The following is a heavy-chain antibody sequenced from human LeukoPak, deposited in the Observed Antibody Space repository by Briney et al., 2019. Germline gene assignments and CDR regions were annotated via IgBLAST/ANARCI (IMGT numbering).Heavy chain of an antibody. Sequence: GGSLRLSCSASGFNFSNYWMHWVRQAPGKGLVWVSRINSDGSSTSYADSVKGRFTISRDNAKNTLYLQMNSLRAEDTAVYYCARGGAAMAYYWGQGTLVTVSS. CDR3: ARGGAAMAYY. CDR2: INSDGSST. V-gene: IGHV3-74*01. CDR1: GFNFSNYW. D-gene: IGHD5-18*01. J-gene: IGHJ4*02.